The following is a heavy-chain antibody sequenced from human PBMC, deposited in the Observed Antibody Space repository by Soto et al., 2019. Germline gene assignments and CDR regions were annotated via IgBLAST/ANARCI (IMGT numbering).Heavy chain of an antibody. CDR1: GEALGSGQSY. V-gene: IGHV4-61*01. Sequence: QVQLQESGPGLVKSSETLSLICFVSGEALGSGQSYWNWIRQAPGKGLELIGQTFVTGATKYSSSLKSRVTMSVDTSKSQISLPLASVTAADSATYFCARGRSDSAGSSFGRRMDVWGQGTTVTVSS. CDR2: TFVTGAT. CDR3: ARGRSDSAGSSFGRRMDV. J-gene: IGHJ6*02. D-gene: IGHD3-10*01.